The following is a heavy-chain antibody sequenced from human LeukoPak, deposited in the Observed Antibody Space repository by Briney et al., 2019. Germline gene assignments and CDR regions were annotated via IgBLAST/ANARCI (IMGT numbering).Heavy chain of an antibody. CDR2: ISISGENT. D-gene: IGHD6-6*01. Sequence: GGPLRFACAASGFTFSSYAMSGVRQAPGKGLGWVSAISISGENTYYADSVKGRFTISRHTSRNTLYLQMHSLRAEDTAVYYCARLISTSSSRFSDYWGQGTLVTVSS. J-gene: IGHJ4*02. CDR1: GFTFSSYA. V-gene: IGHV3-23*01. CDR3: ARLISTSSSRFSDY.